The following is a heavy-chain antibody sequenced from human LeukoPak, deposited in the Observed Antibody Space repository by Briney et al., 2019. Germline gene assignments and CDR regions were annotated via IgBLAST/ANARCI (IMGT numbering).Heavy chain of an antibody. D-gene: IGHD3-10*01. J-gene: IGHJ4*02. V-gene: IGHV3-23*01. CDR2: ISGSGGST. CDR3: AKDRRAGSYDY. CDR1: GFTVSSNS. Sequence: GGSLRLSCTVSGFTVSSNSMSWVRQAPGKGLEWVSAISGSGGSTYYADSVKGRFTISRDNSKNTLYLQMNSLRAEDTAVYYCAKDRRAGSYDYWGQGTLVTVSS.